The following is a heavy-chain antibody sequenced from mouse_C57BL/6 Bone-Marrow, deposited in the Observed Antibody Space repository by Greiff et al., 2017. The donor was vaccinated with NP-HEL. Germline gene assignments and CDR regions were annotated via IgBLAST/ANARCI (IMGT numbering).Heavy chain of an antibody. D-gene: IGHD2-1*01. CDR3: ARDGNYNFDY. Sequence: EVKLMESGGGLVKPGGSLKLSCAASGFTFSSYAMSWVRQTPEKRLEWVATISDGGSYTYYPDNVKGRFTISRDNAKNNLYLQMSHLKSEDTAMYYCARDGNYNFDYWGQGTTLTVSS. V-gene: IGHV5-4*01. CDR2: ISDGGSYT. CDR1: GFTFSSYA. J-gene: IGHJ2*01.